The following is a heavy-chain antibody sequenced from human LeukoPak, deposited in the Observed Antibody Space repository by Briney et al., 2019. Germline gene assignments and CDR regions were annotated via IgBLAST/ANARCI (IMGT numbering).Heavy chain of an antibody. Sequence: GGSLRLSCAASGFTFSSYWMHWVRQAPGKGPVWVSRVDVHGQGTAYADSVKGRFTISRDNARNTLSLQMNSLSAEDTAVYYCARSNYDSTTFYYHLDLWGQGTLVTISS. CDR1: GFTFSSYW. CDR2: VDVHGQGT. D-gene: IGHD2/OR15-2a*01. CDR3: ARSNYDSTTFYYHLDL. J-gene: IGHJ5*02. V-gene: IGHV3-74*01.